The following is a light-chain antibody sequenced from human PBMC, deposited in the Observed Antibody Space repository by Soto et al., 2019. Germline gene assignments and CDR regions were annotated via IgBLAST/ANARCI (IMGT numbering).Light chain of an antibody. V-gene: IGKV3-20*01. J-gene: IGKJ2*01. CDR1: QSVSSSY. CDR2: GAS. Sequence: EIVLTQSPGTLSLSPRERATLSCRASQSVSSSYLGWYQQKPGQAPRLLIYGASSRATGIPDRFSGSGSGTEFTLTISRLEPEDFAVYYCQQYGSSPQTFGQGTKVEIK. CDR3: QQYGSSPQT.